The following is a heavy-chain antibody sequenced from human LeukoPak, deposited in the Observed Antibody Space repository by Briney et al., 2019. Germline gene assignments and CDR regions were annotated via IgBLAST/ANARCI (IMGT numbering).Heavy chain of an antibody. CDR3: ARVGYYDFWSGYSFYYYYGMDV. CDR2: INSDGSST. D-gene: IGHD3-3*01. V-gene: IGHV3-74*01. J-gene: IGHJ6*02. CDR1: GFTFSSYW. Sequence: PGGSLRLSCAASGFTFSSYWMHWVRQAPGKGLVWVSRINSDGSSTSSADSVKGRFTISRDNGKNTLYLQMNSLRAEDTAVYYCARVGYYDFWSGYSFYYYYGMDVWGQGTTVTVSS.